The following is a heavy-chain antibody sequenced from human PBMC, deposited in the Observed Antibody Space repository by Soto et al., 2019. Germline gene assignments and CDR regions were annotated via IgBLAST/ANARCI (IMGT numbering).Heavy chain of an antibody. CDR3: ASLVVPAAKYPHFDY. J-gene: IGHJ4*02. CDR1: GGSISSSSYY. CDR2: IYYSGST. D-gene: IGHD2-2*01. Sequence: SETLSLTCTVSGGSISSSSYYWGWIRQPPGKGLEWIGSIYYSGSTYYNPSLKSRVTISVDTSKNQFSLKLSSVTAADTAVYYCASLVVPAAKYPHFDYWGQGTLVTVSS. V-gene: IGHV4-39*01.